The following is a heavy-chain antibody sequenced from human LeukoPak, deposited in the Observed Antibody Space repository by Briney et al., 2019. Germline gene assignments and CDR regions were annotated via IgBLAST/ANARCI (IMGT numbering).Heavy chain of an antibody. J-gene: IGHJ4*02. D-gene: IGHD2-2*01. CDR2: ISAYNGNT. CDR3: ARDGIVVVPAARFDY. Sequence: ASVKVSCKASGYTFTSYGISWVRQAPGQGLEWMGWISAYNGNTNYAQKLQGRVTMTTDTSTSTAYMGLRSLRSDDTAVYYCARDGIVVVPAARFDYWGQGTLVTVSS. CDR1: GYTFTSYG. V-gene: IGHV1-18*01.